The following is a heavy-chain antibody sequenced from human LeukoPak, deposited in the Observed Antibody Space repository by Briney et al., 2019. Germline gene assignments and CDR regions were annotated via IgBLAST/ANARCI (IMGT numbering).Heavy chain of an antibody. CDR3: ARGPLNPVYSSSRVYYYYYMDV. D-gene: IGHD6-13*01. J-gene: IGHJ6*03. CDR1: GGSFSGYY. V-gene: IGHV4-34*01. Sequence: SETLSLTCAVYGGSFSGYYWSWIRQPPGKGLEWIGEINHSGSTNYNPSLKSRVTISVDTSKNQFSLKLSSVTAADTAVYYCARGPLNPVYSSSRVYYYYYMDVWGKGTTVTVSS. CDR2: INHSGST.